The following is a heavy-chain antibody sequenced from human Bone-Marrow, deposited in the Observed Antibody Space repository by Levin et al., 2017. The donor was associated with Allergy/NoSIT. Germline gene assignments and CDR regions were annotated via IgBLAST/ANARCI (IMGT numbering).Heavy chain of an antibody. CDR3: AREGGSYVGALDYFDY. CDR2: INPNSDGVT. J-gene: IGHJ4*02. D-gene: IGHD3-10*02. V-gene: IGHV1-2*02. CDR1: GYKFIDYY. Sequence: ASVKVSCKASGYKFIDYYIHWVRQAPGQGLEWMGWINPNSDGVTNYIEKFRGRITVTSVTSTGTVYMELSGLKSDDTAIYFCAREGGSYVGALDYFDYWGQGTLVTVSS.